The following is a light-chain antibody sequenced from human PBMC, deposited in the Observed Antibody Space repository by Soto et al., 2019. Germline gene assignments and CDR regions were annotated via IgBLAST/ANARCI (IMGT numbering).Light chain of an antibody. CDR3: SSYTSSSTLVV. V-gene: IGLV2-14*01. J-gene: IGLJ2*01. CDR2: DVS. Sequence: QSALTQPASVSGSPGQSITNSCTGTSSDVGGYNYVSWYQQYPGKAPKLMIYDVSNRPSGVSNRFSGSKSGNTASLTISGLQAEDEADYYCSSYTSSSTLVVFGGGTKLTVL. CDR1: SSDVGGYNY.